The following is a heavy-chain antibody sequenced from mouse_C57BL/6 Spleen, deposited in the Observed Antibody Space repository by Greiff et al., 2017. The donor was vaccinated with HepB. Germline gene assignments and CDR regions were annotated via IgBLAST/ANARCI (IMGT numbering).Heavy chain of an antibody. CDR2: IRSKSNNYAT. Sequence: EVHLVESGGGLVQPKGSLKLSCAASGFSFNTYAMNWVRQAPGKGLEWVARIRSKSNNYATYYADSVKDRFTISRDDSESMLYLQMNNLKTEDTAMYYCVRHGDYGNYGFAYWGQGTLVTVSA. J-gene: IGHJ3*01. D-gene: IGHD2-1*01. CDR3: VRHGDYGNYGFAY. CDR1: GFSFNTYA. V-gene: IGHV10-1*01.